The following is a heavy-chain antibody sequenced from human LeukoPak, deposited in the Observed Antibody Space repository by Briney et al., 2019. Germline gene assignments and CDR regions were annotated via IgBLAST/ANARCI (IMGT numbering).Heavy chain of an antibody. CDR1: GYTFTGYY. J-gene: IGHJ4*02. Sequence: GASVKVSCKASGYTFTGYYMHWVRQAPGQGLEWMGWINPNSGGTNYAQKFQGRVTMTRDTSISTAYMELSRLRSDDTAVYYCARDLSGSTAMDPLSSYWGQGTLVTVSS. CDR3: ARDLSGSTAMDPLSSY. V-gene: IGHV1-2*02. CDR2: INPNSGGT. D-gene: IGHD5-18*01.